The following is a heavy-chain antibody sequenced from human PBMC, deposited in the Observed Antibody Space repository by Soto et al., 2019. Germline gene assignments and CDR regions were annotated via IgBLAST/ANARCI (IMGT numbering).Heavy chain of an antibody. CDR3: ASDAAAGLKF. V-gene: IGHV3-74*01. D-gene: IGHD6-13*01. J-gene: IGHJ4*02. CDR1: GITFRNYW. CDR2: INSDASII. Sequence: HPGGSLRLSCAVSGITFRNYWMHWIRQAPGKGLVWVSHINSDASIINYADSVKGRFTISRDNARNALYLQMNSLRVDDTAIYYCASDAAAGLKFWGQGTLVTVAS.